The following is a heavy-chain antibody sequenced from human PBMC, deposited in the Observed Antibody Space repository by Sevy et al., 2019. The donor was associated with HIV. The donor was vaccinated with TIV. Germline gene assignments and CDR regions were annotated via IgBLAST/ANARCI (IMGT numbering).Heavy chain of an antibody. V-gene: IGHV3-21*01. D-gene: IGHD5-12*01. CDR2: ISLSNTSM. J-gene: IGHJ4*02. CDR3: ARSGYNYRGIDY. Sequence: GGSLRLSCAASGFIFSSYDMNWVRQAPGKGLQWVSSISLSNTSMYYVDSVKGRFSISRDNARNSLFLQVNSLRAEDTAVYYCARSGYNYRGIDYWGQGTLVTVSS. CDR1: GFIFSSYD.